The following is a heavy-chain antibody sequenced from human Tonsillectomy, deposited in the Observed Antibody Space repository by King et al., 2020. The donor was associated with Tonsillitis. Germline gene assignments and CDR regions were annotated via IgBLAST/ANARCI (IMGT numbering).Heavy chain of an antibody. V-gene: IGHV4-59*01. D-gene: IGHD2-2*01. J-gene: IGHJ4*01. CDR1: GVSISSDY. CDR2: IHYTGST. CDR3: AREYCNSTSCYSFDY. Sequence: VQLQESGPGLVKPSETLSLTCNVSGVSISSDYWTWIRQPPGKGLEWIGYIHYTGSTNYNPSLKSRVTISVETSKNQFSLKMSSVTAADTAVYYCAREYCNSTSCYSFDYWGHGTLVTVSS.